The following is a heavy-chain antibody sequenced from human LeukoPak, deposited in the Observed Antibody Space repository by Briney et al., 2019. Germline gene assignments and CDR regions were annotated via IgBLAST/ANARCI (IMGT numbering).Heavy chain of an antibody. V-gene: IGHV3-48*01. CDR1: GFSLSAYN. CDR3: ARDRHVPGLYYYYMDV. D-gene: IGHD6-6*01. CDR2: ISSSSATI. Sequence: GGSLGLSCEGSGFSLSAYNMNWVRQAPGKGLESVSYISSSSATISYADSVKGRFTISRDNAKNSLYLQMNSLRPEDTAVYFCARDRHVPGLYYYYMDVWGKGTTVTVSS. J-gene: IGHJ6*03.